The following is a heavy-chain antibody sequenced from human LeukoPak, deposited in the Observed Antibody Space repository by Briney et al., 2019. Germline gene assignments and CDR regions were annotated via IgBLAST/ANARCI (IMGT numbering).Heavy chain of an antibody. V-gene: IGHV3-53*01. CDR2: FYVGGAK. D-gene: IGHD1-1*01. Sequence: AGGCLRRFCSAAWVSVTNNYISWGRQAPGEGLEWVSVFYVGGAKSYADPVKGRFTISRDNAKNSLFLQMDSLSAEDTAVYYCARITTRYFDYWGQGTLVTVSS. CDR3: ARITTRYFDY. CDR1: WVSVTNNY. J-gene: IGHJ4*02.